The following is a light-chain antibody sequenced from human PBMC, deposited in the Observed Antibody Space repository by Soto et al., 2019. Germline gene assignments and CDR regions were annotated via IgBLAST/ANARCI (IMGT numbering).Light chain of an antibody. J-gene: IGLJ1*01. CDR2: EGS. Sequence: QSALTQPASVSGSPGQSITISCTGTSSDVGSYNLVSWYQQHPGKAPKLMIYEGSKRPSGVSNRFSGSQSGNTASLTISGLQAEDEADYYCCSYAGSSTLYVFGTGTTLTVL. CDR1: SSDVGSYNL. V-gene: IGLV2-23*01. CDR3: CSYAGSSTLYV.